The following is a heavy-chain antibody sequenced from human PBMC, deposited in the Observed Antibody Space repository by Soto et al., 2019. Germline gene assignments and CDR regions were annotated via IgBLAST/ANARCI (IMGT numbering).Heavy chain of an antibody. CDR1: GFTFSSYA. Sequence: RVSLRLSWAASGFTFSSYAMNWVRQAPGKGLEWVALISHDGINKYYADSVRGRFTISRDSSTNTLYLQMNSLRAADTAVYYCGRCTSTSCHMGEDYWGKGPLVTVSS. J-gene: IGHJ4*02. CDR3: GRCTSTSCHMGEDY. V-gene: IGHV3-30-3*01. D-gene: IGHD2-2*02. CDR2: ISHDGINK.